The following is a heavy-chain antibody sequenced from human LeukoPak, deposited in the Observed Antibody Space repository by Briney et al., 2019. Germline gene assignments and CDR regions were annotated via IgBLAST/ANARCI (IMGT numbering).Heavy chain of an antibody. CDR1: GYTFTSYD. Sequence: ASVKVSCKASGYTFTSYDINWVRQATGQGLEWMGWMNPNSGNTGYAQKFQGRVTMTRNTSISTAYMELSSLRSEDTAVYYCARASQWRRKSFDYWGQGTLVTVSP. J-gene: IGHJ4*02. CDR3: ARASQWRRKSFDY. V-gene: IGHV1-8*01. D-gene: IGHD6-19*01. CDR2: MNPNSGNT.